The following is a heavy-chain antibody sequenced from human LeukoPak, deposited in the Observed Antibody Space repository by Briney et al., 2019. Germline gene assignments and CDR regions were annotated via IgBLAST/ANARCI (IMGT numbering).Heavy chain of an antibody. CDR3: ARDQYHGSGTYAWFDP. CDR2: IYYSGSN. CDR1: GGSISSYY. J-gene: IGHJ5*02. V-gene: IGHV4-59*01. Sequence: SETLSLTCTVSGGSISSYYWSWIRQPPGKGLEWIGYIYYSGSNNYNPSFKPRVTTSLDTSKNQFSLKLSSVTAADTAVYYCARDQYHGSGTYAWFDPWGQGTLVTVSS. D-gene: IGHD3-10*01.